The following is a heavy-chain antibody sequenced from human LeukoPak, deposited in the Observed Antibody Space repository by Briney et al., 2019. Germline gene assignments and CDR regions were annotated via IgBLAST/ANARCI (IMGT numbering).Heavy chain of an antibody. D-gene: IGHD3-16*01. V-gene: IGHV4-39*01. Sequence: PSETLSLTCTVSGGSFSSNYHNWGRLPPPPGKGLAWIRSIYCSGSSYSNNPSLKSRVTISVDTSKNQFSLKLSSVTAADTAVYYCARHGGRAPDFNYYYMDVWGKGTTVTVSS. CDR3: ARHGGRAPDFNYYYMDV. CDR1: GGSFSSNYHN. J-gene: IGHJ6*03. CDR2: IYCSGSS.